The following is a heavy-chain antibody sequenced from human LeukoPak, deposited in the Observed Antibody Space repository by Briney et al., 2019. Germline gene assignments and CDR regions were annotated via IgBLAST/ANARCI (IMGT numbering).Heavy chain of an antibody. D-gene: IGHD6-19*01. CDR3: AQHTPEEQWLFPLVSHYGMDV. J-gene: IGHJ6*02. CDR1: GFTFSSYA. Sequence: PGGSLRLSCAASGFTFSSYAMSWVRQAPGKGLEWVSAISGSGGSTYYADSVKGRFTISRDNSKNTLYLQMNSLRAEDTAVYYCAQHTPEEQWLFPLVSHYGMDVWGQGTTVTVSS. V-gene: IGHV3-23*01. CDR2: ISGSGGST.